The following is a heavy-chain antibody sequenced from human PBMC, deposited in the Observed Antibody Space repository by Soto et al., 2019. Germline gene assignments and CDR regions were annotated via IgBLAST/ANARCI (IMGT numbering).Heavy chain of an antibody. CDR3: ARDVYGDDAFDI. D-gene: IGHD1-20*01. V-gene: IGHV3-23*01. CDR1: RFTFSSYA. J-gene: IGHJ3*02. Sequence: HPGGSLRLSCAASRFTFSSYAMGWVRQAPGKGLEWVSSISGGGNDADSVKGRFTISRDNSKNTLYLQMNSLRAEDTAVYYCARDVYGDDAFDIWGQGTMVTVSS. CDR2: ISGGG.